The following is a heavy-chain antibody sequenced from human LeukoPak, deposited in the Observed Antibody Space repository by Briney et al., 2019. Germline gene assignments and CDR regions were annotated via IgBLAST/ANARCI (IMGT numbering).Heavy chain of an antibody. CDR3: ARRNVGYRSGQLDY. Sequence: SETLSLTCTVSGGSISSYYWSWIRQPPGKGLEWIGYIYYSGSTNYNPSLKSRVTISVDTSKNQFSLKLSSVTAADAAVYYCARRNVGYRSGQLDYWGQGTLVTVSS. V-gene: IGHV4-59*01. D-gene: IGHD6-19*01. J-gene: IGHJ4*02. CDR1: GGSISSYY. CDR2: IYYSGST.